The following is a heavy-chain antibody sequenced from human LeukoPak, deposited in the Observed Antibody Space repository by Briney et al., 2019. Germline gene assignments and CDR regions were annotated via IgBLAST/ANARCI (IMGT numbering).Heavy chain of an antibody. CDR3: AKDQLTGGYNYGYGTFDI. D-gene: IGHD5-18*01. CDR1: GFTFSTYA. V-gene: IGHV3-23*01. CDR2: ISGRDGYT. J-gene: IGHJ3*02. Sequence: GGSLRLSCAASGFTFSTYAMSWVRQAPGKGLEWVSIISGRDGYTHCADAVKGRSTISRDNSKNTLYLQMNSLRAEDTAVYYCAKDQLTGGYNYGYGTFDILGQGTMVTVSS.